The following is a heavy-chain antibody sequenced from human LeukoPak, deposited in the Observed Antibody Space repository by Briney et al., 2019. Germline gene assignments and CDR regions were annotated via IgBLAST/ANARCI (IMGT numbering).Heavy chain of an antibody. J-gene: IGHJ6*03. V-gene: IGHV4-61*01. Sequence: SETLSLTCTVSGGSISSSSYYWSWIRQPPGKGLEWIGYSYYSGSTNYNPSLKSRVTISVDTSKNQFSLKMSSVTAADPGGYYYSRGRSYSSSSNNYYYYMDVWGKGTTVTVSS. D-gene: IGHD6-13*01. CDR2: SYYSGST. CDR3: SRGRSYSSSSNNYYYYMDV. CDR1: GGSISSSSYY.